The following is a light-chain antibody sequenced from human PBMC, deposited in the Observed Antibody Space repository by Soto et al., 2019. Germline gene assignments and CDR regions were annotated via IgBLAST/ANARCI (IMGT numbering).Light chain of an antibody. CDR2: GAS. CDR3: QQYNNWPLT. CDR1: QSVSSN. Sequence: EIVMTQSPATLSVSPGERATLSCRASQSVSSNLAWYQQKPGQAPRLLIYGASTRATGIPARFSGSGSGTEFNLTISSLQSDHFAVYYCQQYNNWPLTFGGGTTVEIK. J-gene: IGKJ4*01. V-gene: IGKV3-15*01.